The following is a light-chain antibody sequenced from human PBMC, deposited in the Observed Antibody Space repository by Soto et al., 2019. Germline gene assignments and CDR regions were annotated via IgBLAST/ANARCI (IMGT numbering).Light chain of an antibody. J-gene: IGKJ2*01. CDR3: QLYDSPSYT. V-gene: IGKV3-20*01. CDR1: QSISSSY. Sequence: EIVLTQSPGTLSLSPGERATLSCRASQSISSSYLAWYQQKPGQPPRLLLYRTFSRATGIPDRFSGSGSGTDFTLTISRLEPEDFAVYYCQLYDSPSYTFGQGTKLEIK. CDR2: RTF.